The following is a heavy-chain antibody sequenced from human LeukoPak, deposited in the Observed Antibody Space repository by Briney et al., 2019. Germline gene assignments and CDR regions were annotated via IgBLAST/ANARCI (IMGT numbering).Heavy chain of an antibody. Sequence: GGSLRLSCAASGFSFSTYWMSWVRQAPGKGLEWVANIKQDGSEKFYVDSVKGRFTISRDNTKNSLYLQMNSLRAEDTAVYYCARDKTTEGIDYWGQGTLVTVSS. D-gene: IGHD2/OR15-2a*01. V-gene: IGHV3-7*01. CDR2: IKQDGSEK. CDR1: GFSFSTYW. CDR3: ARDKTTEGIDY. J-gene: IGHJ4*02.